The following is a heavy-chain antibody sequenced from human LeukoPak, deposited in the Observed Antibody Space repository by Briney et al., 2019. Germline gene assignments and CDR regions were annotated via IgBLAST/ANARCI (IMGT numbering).Heavy chain of an antibody. CDR2: IKQEGSEK. CDR3: ARGQQLGPDAFDI. J-gene: IGHJ3*02. D-gene: IGHD6-13*01. Sequence: GGSLRLSCAASGFTFITYCMSWVRQAPGKGLEWVANIKQEGSEKYYLDSVKGRFTISRDYAKNSLFLQMNSLRAEDTAVYYCARGQQLGPDAFDIWGQGTMVTVSS. V-gene: IGHV3-7*01. CDR1: GFTFITYC.